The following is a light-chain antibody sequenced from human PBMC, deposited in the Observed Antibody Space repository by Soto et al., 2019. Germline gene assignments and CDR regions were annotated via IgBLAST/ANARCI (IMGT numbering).Light chain of an antibody. V-gene: IGKV3-15*01. J-gene: IGKJ1*01. CDR1: HHVATN. CDR2: GAS. Sequence: EIVMTQSPVTLSVSPGERATLSCRASHHVATNLAWYQQKPGQPPRLLIYGASTRATGVSARFSGSGSGTEFTLTISSLQSDDFAVFYCQQYTARPPWTFGQGTRV. CDR3: QQYTARPPWT.